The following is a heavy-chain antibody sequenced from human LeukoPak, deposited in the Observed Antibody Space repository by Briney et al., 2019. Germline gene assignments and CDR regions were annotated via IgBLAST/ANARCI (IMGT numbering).Heavy chain of an antibody. CDR2: TYYRFQWYN. J-gene: IGHJ6*03. D-gene: IGHD6-19*01. Sequence: SQTLSLTCAISGDSVSSNSAAWNWIKQSPSTCLEWLGRTYYRFQWYNDYAVYVKSRITINTDTSKNQCYLQLNSVTPEDTAVYYCAREGIAVAGEYYYYYYMDVWGKGTTVTISS. CDR1: GDSVSSNSAA. CDR3: AREGIAVAGEYYYYYYMDV. V-gene: IGHV6-1*01.